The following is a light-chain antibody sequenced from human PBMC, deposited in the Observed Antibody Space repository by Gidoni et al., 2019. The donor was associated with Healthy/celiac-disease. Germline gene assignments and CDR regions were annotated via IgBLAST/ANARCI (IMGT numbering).Light chain of an antibody. CDR1: QDISNY. Sequence: EIEMTQSPSSLSASVGDRVTITCPASQDISNYLNWYQQKPGKAPKLLIYDASNLATGVPSRFSGSGSGTDFTFTISSLQPEDIATYYCQQYDNLLLTFGGGTKVEIK. V-gene: IGKV1-33*01. J-gene: IGKJ4*01. CDR2: DAS. CDR3: QQYDNLLLT.